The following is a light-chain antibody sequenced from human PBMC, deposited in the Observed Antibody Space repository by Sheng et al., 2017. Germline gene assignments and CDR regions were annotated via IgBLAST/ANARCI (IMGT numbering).Light chain of an antibody. Sequence: DIQMTQSPSTLSASVGDRVTITCRASQSISSWLVWYQQKPGKAPKLLIYKSSTLESGVPSRFSGSGFGTEFTLTISSLQPDDFATYYCQQYYSSSPYTFGQGTKLEI. CDR2: KSS. CDR3: QQYYSSSPYT. CDR1: QSISSW. J-gene: IGKJ2*01. V-gene: IGKV1-5*03.